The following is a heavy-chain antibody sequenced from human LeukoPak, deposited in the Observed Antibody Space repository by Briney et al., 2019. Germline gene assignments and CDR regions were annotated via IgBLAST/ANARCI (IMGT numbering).Heavy chain of an antibody. CDR1: GFTFSSYS. V-gene: IGHV3-23*01. J-gene: IGHJ4*02. Sequence: PGGSLRLSCAASGFTFSSYSMNWVRQTPGKGLEWVSAISGSGGSIYDADSVKGRFTISRDNSKNTLYLQMNSLRAEDTAVYYCAKDGGWSSYYFDYWGQGTLVTVSS. D-gene: IGHD6-19*01. CDR3: AKDGGWSSYYFDY. CDR2: ISGSGGSI.